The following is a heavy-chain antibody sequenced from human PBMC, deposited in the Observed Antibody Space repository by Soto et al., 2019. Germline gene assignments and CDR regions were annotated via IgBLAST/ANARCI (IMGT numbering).Heavy chain of an antibody. J-gene: IGHJ4*02. D-gene: IGHD4-17*01. CDR3: XXXXXXPRYY. CDR2: IYHSGST. CDR1: GGSISSGGYS. V-gene: IGHV4-30-2*01. Sequence: QLQLQESGSGLVKPSQTLSLTCAVSGGSISSGGYSWSWIRQPPGKGLEWIGYIYHSGSTYYNPSLKSRVTISVDRSKNQFSLKLSSVXAADXXXXXXXXXXXXPRYYWGQGTLVTVSS.